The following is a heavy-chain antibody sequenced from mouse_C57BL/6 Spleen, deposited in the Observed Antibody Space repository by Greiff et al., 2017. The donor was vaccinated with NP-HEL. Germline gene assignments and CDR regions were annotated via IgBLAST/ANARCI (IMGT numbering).Heavy chain of an antibody. CDR2: ISNLAYST. CDR3: ARSVCDVGSMDY. D-gene: IGHD2-13*01. CDR1: GFTFSDYG. J-gene: IGHJ4*01. Sequence: EVKLVESGGGLVQPGGSLKLSCAASGFTFSDYGMAWVRQAPRKGPEWVAFISNLAYSTYYADTVTGRFTISRENAKNNLYLEMSSLRSEDTALYYCARSVCDVGSMDYWGQRTSVTVSS. V-gene: IGHV5-15*01.